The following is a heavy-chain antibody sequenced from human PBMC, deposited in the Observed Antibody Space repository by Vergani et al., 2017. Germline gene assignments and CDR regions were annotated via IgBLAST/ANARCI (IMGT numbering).Heavy chain of an antibody. Sequence: EVQLVESGGGLVQPGRSLRLSCAASGFPFDDYAMQWVRQAPGKGLGWVSGISWNSGRIGYADSVKGRFTISRDNAKNSLYLQMNSLRAEDTAFYHCARAGSTSWFDYFDCWGRGTLVTVSS. V-gene: IGHV3-9*01. D-gene: IGHD6-13*01. CDR1: GFPFDDYA. CDR2: ISWNSGRI. CDR3: ARAGSTSWFDYFDC. J-gene: IGHJ4*02.